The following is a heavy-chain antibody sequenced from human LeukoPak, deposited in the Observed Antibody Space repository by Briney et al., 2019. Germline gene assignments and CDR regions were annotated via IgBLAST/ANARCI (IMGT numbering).Heavy chain of an antibody. CDR1: GGTFSNYA. CDR3: ARGRIDMITMVRGVCDY. V-gene: IGHV1-69*13. CDR2: IIPVFGTP. Sequence: GASVKVSCKASGGTFSNYAISWVRQAPGQGPEWMGGIIPVFGTPYYAQKFQGRVTITADESTSIAYMELSSLRSEDTAVYYCARGRIDMITMVRGVCDYWGQGTLVTVSS. J-gene: IGHJ4*02. D-gene: IGHD3-10*01.